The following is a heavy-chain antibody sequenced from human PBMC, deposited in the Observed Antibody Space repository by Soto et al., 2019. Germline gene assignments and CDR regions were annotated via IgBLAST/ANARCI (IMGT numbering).Heavy chain of an antibody. CDR1: GFTFSSYA. J-gene: IGHJ4*02. D-gene: IGHD3-10*01. CDR3: AKERGSGSLRPFDY. V-gene: IGHV3-23*01. Sequence: GGSLRLSCAASGFTFSSYAMSWVRQAPGKGLEWVSAMSDSGGRTYYADSVKSLFTISRDNSKNTLYLQMNSLRAEDTSVYYCAKERGSGSLRPFDYWGQGTLVTVSS. CDR2: MSDSGGRT.